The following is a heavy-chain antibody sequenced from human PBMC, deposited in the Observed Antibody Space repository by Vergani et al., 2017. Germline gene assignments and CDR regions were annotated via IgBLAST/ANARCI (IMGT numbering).Heavy chain of an antibody. CDR3: ARHGDDGLFDY. CDR1: GGSINSHNYY. J-gene: IGHJ4*02. Sequence: QVQLQESGPGLVKPSQTLSLTCTVSGGSINSHNYYWSWIRQPAGKGLEWIGRIHTSGSTNYNPSLKSRVTMSEDTSKNQFSLNLSSVTAADTAVYYCARHGDDGLFDYWGQGTLVTVSS. D-gene: IGHD7-27*01. V-gene: IGHV4-61*02. CDR2: IHTSGST.